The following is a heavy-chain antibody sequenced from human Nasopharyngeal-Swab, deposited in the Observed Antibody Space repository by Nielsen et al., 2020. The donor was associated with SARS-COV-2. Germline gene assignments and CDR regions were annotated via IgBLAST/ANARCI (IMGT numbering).Heavy chain of an antibody. CDR2: ISYDGSNK. Sequence: WIRQPPGKGLEWGAVISYDGSNKNFADSVNGRFTVSRDNSNNTLYLQMNSLRAEDTAVYYCAKESGPLTQPDTYYYDSSGYPYYYYYGMDVWGQGTTVTVSS. V-gene: IGHV3-30*18. D-gene: IGHD3-22*01. J-gene: IGHJ6*02. CDR3: AKESGPLTQPDTYYYDSSGYPYYYYYGMDV.